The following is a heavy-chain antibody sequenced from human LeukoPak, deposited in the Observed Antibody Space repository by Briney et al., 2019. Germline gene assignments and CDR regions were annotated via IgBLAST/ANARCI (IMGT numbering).Heavy chain of an antibody. V-gene: IGHV1/OR15-1*02. CDR2: INPNSGGT. Sequence: GASVKVSCKASGYIFTDYYMHWVRQAPGQELGWMGRINPNSGGTNYAQKFQGRVTMTRDTSISTAYTELSSLRSEDTATYYCARELWFGDPWDYWGQGTLVTVSS. CDR3: ARELWFGDPWDY. CDR1: GYIFTDYY. D-gene: IGHD3-10*01. J-gene: IGHJ4*02.